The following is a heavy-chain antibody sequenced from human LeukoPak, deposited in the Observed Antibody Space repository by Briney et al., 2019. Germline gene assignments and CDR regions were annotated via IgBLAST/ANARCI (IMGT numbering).Heavy chain of an antibody. J-gene: IGHJ3*02. D-gene: IGHD2-2*01. V-gene: IGHV4-30-2*01. CDR2: IYHSGST. Sequence: PSETLSLTCTVSGGSISSGGYYWSWIRQPPGKGLEWIGYIYHSGSTYYNPSLKSRVTISVDRSKNQFSLKLSSVTAADTAVYYCAREWGTHCSSTSCFGLPDAFDIWGQGTMVTVSS. CDR1: GGSISSGGYY. CDR3: AREWGTHCSSTSCFGLPDAFDI.